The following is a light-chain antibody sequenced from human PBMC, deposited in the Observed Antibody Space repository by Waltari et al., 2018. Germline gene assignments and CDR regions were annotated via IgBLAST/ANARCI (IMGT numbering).Light chain of an antibody. Sequence: QSVLTQPPSVSAAPGQRVTISCSGSSSDIGDNYVSWYQQLPGIAPKLLVYENDNPPSEIPDRFSASKSGTSATLAITGLQTGDEANYYCATWDSNLRAEVFGGGTKLTVL. V-gene: IGLV1-51*02. CDR1: SSDIGDNY. CDR3: ATWDSNLRAEV. CDR2: END. J-gene: IGLJ3*02.